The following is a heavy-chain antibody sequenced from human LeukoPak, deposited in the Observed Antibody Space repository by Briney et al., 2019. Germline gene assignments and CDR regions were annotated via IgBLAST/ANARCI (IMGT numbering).Heavy chain of an antibody. CDR2: IYTSGST. CDR1: GGSISSGSYY. J-gene: IGHJ3*02. Sequence: PSETLSLTCTVSGGSISSGSYYWSWIRQPAGKGLEWIGRIYTSGSTYYNPSLKSRVTISVDTSKNQFSLKLSSVTAADTAVYYCARDSPTLLPYCSGGSCLVTNAFDIWGQGTMVTVSS. D-gene: IGHD2-15*01. V-gene: IGHV4-61*02. CDR3: ARDSPTLLPYCSGGSCLVTNAFDI.